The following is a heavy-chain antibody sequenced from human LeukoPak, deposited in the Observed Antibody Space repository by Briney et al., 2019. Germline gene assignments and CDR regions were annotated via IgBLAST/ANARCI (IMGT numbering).Heavy chain of an antibody. J-gene: IGHJ4*02. V-gene: IGHV3-7*01. CDR1: GFTFSSYW. CDR3: ARSAPIVVVPAAVDFDY. D-gene: IGHD2-2*01. CDR2: IKQDGSEK. Sequence: PGGSLRLSCAASGFTFSSYWMSWVRQAPGKGLEWVANIKQDGSEKYYVDSVKGRFTISRDNAKNSLYLQMNSLRAEDTAVYYCARSAPIVVVPAAVDFDYWGQGTLVTVSS.